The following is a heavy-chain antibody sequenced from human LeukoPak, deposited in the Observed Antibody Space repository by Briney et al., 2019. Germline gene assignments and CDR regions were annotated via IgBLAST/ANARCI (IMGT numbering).Heavy chain of an antibody. CDR3: VKDVGGSYAFDY. Sequence: GGSLRLSCAASRFTFSGYAMSWVRQAPGKGLEYVSGINDNGGRTHYGDSVKGRFSISRDNSKNTLHLQMSTLRAEDTALYYCVKDVGGSYAFDYWGQGILVTVAS. V-gene: IGHV3-64D*09. CDR2: INDNGGRT. J-gene: IGHJ4*02. D-gene: IGHD1-26*01. CDR1: RFTFSGYA.